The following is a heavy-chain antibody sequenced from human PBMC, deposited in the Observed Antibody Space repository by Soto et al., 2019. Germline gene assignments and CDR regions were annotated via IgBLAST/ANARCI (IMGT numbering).Heavy chain of an antibody. Sequence: SETLSLTCSVSGASVSSGGFYWSWIRQAPGTGLEWIGYISHRGSTNYNPSLKSRVTMSLDTSKNQFSLRLSSVTAADTAVYYCAREAYYYDSSGYYKRVGYYYGMDVWGQGTTVTVSS. V-gene: IGHV4-61*08. CDR1: GASVSSGGFY. CDR3: AREAYYYDSSGYYKRVGYYYGMDV. CDR2: ISHRGST. J-gene: IGHJ6*02. D-gene: IGHD3-22*01.